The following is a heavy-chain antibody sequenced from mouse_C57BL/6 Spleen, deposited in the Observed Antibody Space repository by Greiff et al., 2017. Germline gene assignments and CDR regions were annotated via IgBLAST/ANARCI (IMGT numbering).Heavy chain of an antibody. CDR1: GYTFTSYT. Sequence: QVQLQQSGAELARPGASVKMSCKASGYTFTSYTMHWVKQRPGQGLEWIGYINPSSGYTKYNQKFKDKATLTADKSSSTAYMQLSSLTSEDSAVYYGARSRSNYYFDYWGQGTTLTVSS. D-gene: IGHD2-5*01. CDR3: ARSRSNYYFDY. J-gene: IGHJ2*01. V-gene: IGHV1-4*01. CDR2: INPSSGYT.